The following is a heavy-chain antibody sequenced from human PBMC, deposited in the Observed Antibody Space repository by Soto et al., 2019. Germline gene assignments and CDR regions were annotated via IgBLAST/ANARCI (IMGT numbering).Heavy chain of an antibody. CDR1: GGSISSSSYY. CDR3: ARQGGRDGMDV. J-gene: IGHJ6*02. Sequence: TSETLSLTCTVSGGSISSSSYYWGWIRQPPGKGLEWIGSIYYSGSTYYNPSLKSRVTISVDTSKNQFSLKLSSVTAADTAVYYCARQGGRDGMDVWGQGTTVNVSS. V-gene: IGHV4-39*01. CDR2: IYYSGST.